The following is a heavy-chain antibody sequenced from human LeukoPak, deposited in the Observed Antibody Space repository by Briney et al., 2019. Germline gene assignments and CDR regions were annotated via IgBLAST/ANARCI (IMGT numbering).Heavy chain of an antibody. J-gene: IGHJ1*01. CDR2: IDFNNAYI. CDR3: AKEISTSGPGQH. Sequence: PGGSLRLSCTASGFTFSTSAMSWVRQAPGKGLEWVSRIDFNNAYIAYGASVRGRFTISRDNPKNTVYLQMSSLRAEDSAIYFCAKEISTSGPGQHWGQGTLVTVS. V-gene: IGHV3-23*01. CDR1: GFTFSTSA. D-gene: IGHD1-1*01.